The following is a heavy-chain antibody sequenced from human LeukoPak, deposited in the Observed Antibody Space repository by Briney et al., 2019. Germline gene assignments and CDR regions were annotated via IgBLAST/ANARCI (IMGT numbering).Heavy chain of an antibody. V-gene: IGHV4-59*08. D-gene: IGHD6-6*01. Sequence: SETLSLTCTVSGGSISSYYWSWIRQPPGKGLEWIGYIYYSGSTNYNPSLKSRVTISVDTSKNQFSLKLSSVTAADTAVYYCARRRPPYSSSSNPDFDYWGQGTLVTVSS. CDR1: GGSISSYY. J-gene: IGHJ4*02. CDR2: IYYSGST. CDR3: ARRRPPYSSSSNPDFDY.